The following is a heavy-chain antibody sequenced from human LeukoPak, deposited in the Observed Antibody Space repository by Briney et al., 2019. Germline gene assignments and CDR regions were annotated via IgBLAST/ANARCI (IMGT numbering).Heavy chain of an antibody. J-gene: IGHJ6*03. V-gene: IGHV3-11*01. CDR1: GFVFSDYY. Sequence: GGSLRLSCSASGFVFSDYYMHWVRQAPGKGLEWVSHIKGNGATTYYADSVRGRFTISRDNAKNSLFLQMNSLRVDDTATYYCARAGEMRYMDVWGKGTAVAVS. D-gene: IGHD5-24*01. CDR3: ARAGEMRYMDV. CDR2: IKGNGATT.